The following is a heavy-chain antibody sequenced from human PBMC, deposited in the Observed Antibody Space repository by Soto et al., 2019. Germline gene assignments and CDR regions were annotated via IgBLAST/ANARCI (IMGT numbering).Heavy chain of an antibody. D-gene: IGHD3-10*02. V-gene: IGHV3-30*02. CDR1: GFIFSNNG. Sequence: PGGALRLSCVVSGFIFSNNGMHWVRQTPGKGLEWVAFMSYDGSDTFYADSVKGRFTISRDNSKNTLFLHMSNLRAEDTAMYYCTIVRVADSALDHWGQGTLVTVSS. CDR3: TIVRVADSALDH. J-gene: IGHJ4*02. CDR2: MSYDGSDT.